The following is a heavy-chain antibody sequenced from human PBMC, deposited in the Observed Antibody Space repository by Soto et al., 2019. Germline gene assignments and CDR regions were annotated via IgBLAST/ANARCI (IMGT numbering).Heavy chain of an antibody. J-gene: IGHJ3*02. CDR2: IVVGSGNT. D-gene: IGHD2-15*01. CDR1: GYTFTSYG. CDR3: AADGYCSGGSCYDAFDI. V-gene: IGHV1-58*02. Sequence: GASVKVSCKASGYTFTSYGISWVRQAPGQGLEWIGWIVVGSGNTNYAQKFQERVTITRDMSTSTAYMELSSLRSEDTAVYYCAADGYCSGGSCYDAFDIWGQGTMVTVSS.